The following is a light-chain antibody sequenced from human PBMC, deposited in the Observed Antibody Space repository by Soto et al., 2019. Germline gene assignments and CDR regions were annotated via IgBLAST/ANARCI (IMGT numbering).Light chain of an antibody. V-gene: IGKV3-15*01. CDR1: HSVTSN. Sequence: IIMTQSPVTLSVSPGERATLSCRASHSVTSNLAWYVQKPGQAPRLLIFGASTRATGVPARFSGSGSGTEFTLTISSLQSEDFAVYFCHQRYNWPRVTFGQGTRLEI. CDR3: HQRYNWPRVT. J-gene: IGKJ5*01. CDR2: GAS.